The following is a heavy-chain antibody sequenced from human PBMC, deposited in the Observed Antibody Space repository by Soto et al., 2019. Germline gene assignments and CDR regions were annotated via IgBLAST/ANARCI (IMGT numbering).Heavy chain of an antibody. CDR2: IYHSGST. V-gene: IGHV4-30-2*01. J-gene: IGHJ4*02. CDR3: AGGIAARPLGY. Sequence: SETLSLTCAVSGGSISSGGYSGSWIRQPPGKGLEWIGYIYHSGSTYYNPSLKSRVTISVDRSKNQFSLRLSSVTAADTAVYYCAGGIAARPLGYWGQGTLVTVSS. D-gene: IGHD6-6*01. CDR1: GGSISSGGYS.